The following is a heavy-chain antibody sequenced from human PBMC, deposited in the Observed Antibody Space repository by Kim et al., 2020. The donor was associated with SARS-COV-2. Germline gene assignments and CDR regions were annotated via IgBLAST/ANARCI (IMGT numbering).Heavy chain of an antibody. Sequence: ASVKVSCKASGYTFTSYGISWVRQAPGQGLEWMGWISAYNGNTNYAQKLQGRVTMTTDTSTSTAYMELRSLRSDDTAVYYCARDRAGYSSSWYGYYYGMDVWGQGTTVTVSS. CDR3: ARDRAGYSSSWYGYYYGMDV. V-gene: IGHV1-18*01. CDR1: GYTFTSYG. J-gene: IGHJ6*02. D-gene: IGHD6-13*01. CDR2: ISAYNGNT.